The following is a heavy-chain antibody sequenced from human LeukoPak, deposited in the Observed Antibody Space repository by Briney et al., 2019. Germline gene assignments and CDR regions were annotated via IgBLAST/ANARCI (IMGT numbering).Heavy chain of an antibody. V-gene: IGHV3-23*01. CDR2: VPGSGGAT. Sequence: GGSLRLSCEASGFTFSSYAIRWVRQAPGTGLEWVSSVPGSGGATYYADSVRGRFSISRDSSKNTVYLQMNSLRDEDTAVYYCARARPWDSSRSYYFGMDVWGHGTTVTVSS. J-gene: IGHJ6*02. D-gene: IGHD3-22*01. CDR1: GFTFSSYA. CDR3: ARARPWDSSRSYYFGMDV.